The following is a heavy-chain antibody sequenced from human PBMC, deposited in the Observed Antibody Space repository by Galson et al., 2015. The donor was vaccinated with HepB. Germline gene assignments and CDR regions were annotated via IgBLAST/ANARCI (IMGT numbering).Heavy chain of an antibody. CDR2: IYWNDNR. D-gene: IGHD4-17*01. J-gene: IGHJ5*02. CDR3: TQTYSATGTRVNWFGP. V-gene: IGHV2-5*01. CDR1: GFSLSTSGVG. Sequence: PALVKPTQTLTLTCTFSGFSLSTSGVGVGWFRQPPGEALEWLAVIYWNDNRHYNSSLESRLTISKDTSKNQVVLTVTDMDPVDTATYYCTQTYSATGTRVNWFGPWGQGTLVTVSS.